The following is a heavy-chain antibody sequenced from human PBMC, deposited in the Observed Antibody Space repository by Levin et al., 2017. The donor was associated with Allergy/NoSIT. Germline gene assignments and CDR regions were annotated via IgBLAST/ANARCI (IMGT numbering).Heavy chain of an antibody. CDR2: ISPILDVT. CDR1: GGTFSSYS. CDR3: ATLTQFDRSAFYQDFDY. J-gene: IGHJ4*02. D-gene: IGHD2-2*01. Sequence: SVKVSCKASGGTFSSYSFSWVRQAPGQGLEWMGRISPILDVTNYAQKFQGRVSITADKSTTTSYLEMSSLRSEDTAVYYCATLTQFDRSAFYQDFDYWGQGTLVTVSS. V-gene: IGHV1-69*02.